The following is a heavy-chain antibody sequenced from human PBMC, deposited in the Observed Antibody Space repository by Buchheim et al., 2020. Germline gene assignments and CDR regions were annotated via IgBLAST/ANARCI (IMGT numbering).Heavy chain of an antibody. CDR3: ARERGSSSGGFDY. Sequence: EVQLVESGGGLVQPGGSLRLSCAASGFTLSSYWMSWVRQAPGKGLEWVANIKQDGSEKFHVDSVKGRFTISRDNAKKSLYLQMNSLRAEDTAVYYCARERGSSSGGFDYWGQGTL. V-gene: IGHV3-7*01. CDR1: GFTLSSYW. CDR2: IKQDGSEK. D-gene: IGHD6-6*01. J-gene: IGHJ4*02.